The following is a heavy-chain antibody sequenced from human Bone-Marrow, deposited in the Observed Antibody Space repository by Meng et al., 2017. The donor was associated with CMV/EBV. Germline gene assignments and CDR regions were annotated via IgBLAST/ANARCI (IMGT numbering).Heavy chain of an antibody. CDR2: IFHTGTT. CDR1: GGSLIGTNW. Sequence: LSLPCVVSGGSLIGTNWWNWVRQPPGRGLEWIGEIFHTGTTNYNPSLKSRVTISIDNSKNRFSLKLTSVTAADTAVYFCGDPPAGYWGQGVLVTVSS. CDR3: GDPPAGY. V-gene: IGHV4-4*01. J-gene: IGHJ4*02.